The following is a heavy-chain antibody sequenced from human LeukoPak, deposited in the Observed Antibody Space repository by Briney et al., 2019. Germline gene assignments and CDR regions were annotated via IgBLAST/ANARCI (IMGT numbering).Heavy chain of an antibody. CDR2: ISSNGGSI. J-gene: IGHJ4*02. V-gene: IGHV3-64*01. D-gene: IGHD3-10*01. CDR3: AGGGFERFGFDY. CDR1: GFTFSDYA. Sequence: GGSLRLSCAASGFTFSDYAMHWVRQAPGKELEYVSAISSNGGSIHYANSVKGRFTISRDNSKNTLYLQMDSLRAEDMAVYYCAGGGFERFGFDYWGQGTLVTVSS.